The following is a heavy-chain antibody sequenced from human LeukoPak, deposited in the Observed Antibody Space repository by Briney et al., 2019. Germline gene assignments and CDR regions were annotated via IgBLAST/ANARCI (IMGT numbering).Heavy chain of an antibody. CDR2: MNPNSGNT. D-gene: IGHD2-15*01. CDR3: AREGYCSGGSCYGGFDY. V-gene: IGHV1-8*01. Sequence: ASVKVSCKASGYTFTSYDINWVRQATGQGLEWMGWMNPNSGNTGYAQKFQGRVTMTRNTSISTAYMELSSLRSEDTAVYYCAREGYCSGGSCYGGFDYRGQGTLVTVSS. CDR1: GYTFTSYD. J-gene: IGHJ4*02.